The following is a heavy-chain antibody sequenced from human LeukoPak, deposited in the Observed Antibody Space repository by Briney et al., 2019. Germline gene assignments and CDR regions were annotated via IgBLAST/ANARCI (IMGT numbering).Heavy chain of an antibody. CDR2: IYHSGST. CDR1: GYSISSGYY. Sequence: MASETLSLTCTVSGYSISSGYYWGWIRQPPGKGLEWIGSIYHSGSTYYNPSLKSRVTISVDTSKNQFSLKLSSVTAADTAVYYCARAGIKPIEDAFDIWGQGTMVTVSS. D-gene: IGHD3-3*02. CDR3: ARAGIKPIEDAFDI. V-gene: IGHV4-38-2*02. J-gene: IGHJ3*02.